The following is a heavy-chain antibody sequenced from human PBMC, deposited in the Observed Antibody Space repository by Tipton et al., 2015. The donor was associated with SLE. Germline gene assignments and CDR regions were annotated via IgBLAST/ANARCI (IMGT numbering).Heavy chain of an antibody. CDR3: ARIYYDSSGYYSPFDY. CDR2: INHSGST. V-gene: IGHV4-34*01. D-gene: IGHD3-22*01. Sequence: LRLSCAASGFTFSDYYMSWIRQAPGKGLEWIGEINHSGSTNYNPSLKSRVTISVDTSKNQFSLKLSSVTAADTAVYYCARIYYDSSGYYSPFDYWGQGTLVTVSS. J-gene: IGHJ4*02. CDR1: GFTFSDYY.